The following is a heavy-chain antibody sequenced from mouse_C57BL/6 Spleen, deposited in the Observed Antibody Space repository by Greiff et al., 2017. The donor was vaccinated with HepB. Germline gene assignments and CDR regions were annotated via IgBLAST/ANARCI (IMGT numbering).Heavy chain of an antibody. Sequence: VQLQQPGAELVKPGASVKMSCKASGYTFTSYWITWVKQRPGQGLEWIGDIYPGSGSTNYNEKFKSKATLTVDTSSSTAYMQLSSLTSEDSAVYYCARKKVYYSNFYFDYWGQGTTLTVSS. CDR1: GYTFTSYW. V-gene: IGHV1-55*01. D-gene: IGHD2-5*01. CDR3: ARKKVYYSNFYFDY. J-gene: IGHJ2*01. CDR2: IYPGSGST.